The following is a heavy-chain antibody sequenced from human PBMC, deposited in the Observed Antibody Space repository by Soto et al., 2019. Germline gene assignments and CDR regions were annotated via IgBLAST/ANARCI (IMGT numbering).Heavy chain of an antibody. CDR1: GGSFSGYY. CDR3: ARGLVGSHAFYI. Sequence: QVQLQQRGAGLLKPSGTLSLTCAVYGGSFSGYYWSWIRQPPGKGLEWIGEVNHSGSTNYNPSLKGAVTVSVDTYKNQFSPTLSSVAAADTAVYYSARGLVGSHAFYIWGKGSKVTVSS. CDR2: VNHSGST. J-gene: IGHJ3*02. D-gene: IGHD1-26*01. V-gene: IGHV4-34*01.